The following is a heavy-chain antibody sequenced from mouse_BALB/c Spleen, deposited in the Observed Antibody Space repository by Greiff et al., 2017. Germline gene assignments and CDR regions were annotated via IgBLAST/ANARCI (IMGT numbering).Heavy chain of an antibody. CDR1: GFAFSSYD. Sequence: DVKLVESGGGLVKPGGSLKLSCAASGFAFSSYDMSWVRQTPEKRLEWVAYISSGGGSTYYPDTVKGRFTISRDNAKNTLYLQMSSLKSEDTAMYYCARHGRFITTVHYYAMDYWGQGTSVTVSS. J-gene: IGHJ4*01. CDR3: ARHGRFITTVHYYAMDY. CDR2: ISSGGGST. V-gene: IGHV5-12-1*01. D-gene: IGHD1-2*01.